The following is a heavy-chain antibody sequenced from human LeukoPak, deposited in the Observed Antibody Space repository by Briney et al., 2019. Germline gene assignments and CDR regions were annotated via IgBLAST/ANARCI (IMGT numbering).Heavy chain of an antibody. J-gene: IGHJ4*02. D-gene: IGHD1-26*01. V-gene: IGHV3-30-3*01. CDR1: GFTFSSYA. CDR3: AREIPGGAVTLDY. CDR2: ISYDGSNK. Sequence: PGGSLRLSCAASGFTFSSYAMHWVRQAPGKGLEWVAVISYDGSNKYYADSVKGRFTISRDNAKNSLYLQMNSLRAEDSAVYYCAREIPGGAVTLDYRGQGTLVTVSS.